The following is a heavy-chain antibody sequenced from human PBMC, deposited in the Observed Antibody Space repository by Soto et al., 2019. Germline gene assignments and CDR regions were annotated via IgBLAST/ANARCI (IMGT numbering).Heavy chain of an antibody. D-gene: IGHD5-18*01. J-gene: IGHJ6*02. CDR3: ARDLSGYTAMADYYYYGMDV. Sequence: GGSLRLSCAASGFTFSSYGMHWVRQAPGKGLEWVAVIWYDGSNKYYADSVKGRFTISRDNSKNTLYLQMNSLRAEDTAVYYCARDLSGYTAMADYYYYGMDVWGQGTTVTVSS. CDR1: GFTFSSYG. CDR2: IWYDGSNK. V-gene: IGHV3-33*01.